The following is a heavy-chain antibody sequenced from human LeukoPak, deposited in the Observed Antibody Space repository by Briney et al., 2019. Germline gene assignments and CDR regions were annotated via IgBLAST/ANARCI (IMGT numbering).Heavy chain of an antibody. J-gene: IGHJ2*01. CDR1: GGSISSYY. CDR3: ARVPHYDILTGHWYFDL. Sequence: SETLSLTCTVSGGSISSYYWSWIRQPPGKGLEWIGYIYYSGSTNYNPSLKSRVTISVDTSKNQFSLKLSSVTAADTAVYYCARVPHYDILTGHWYFDLWGRGTLVTVSS. V-gene: IGHV4-59*01. D-gene: IGHD3-9*01. CDR2: IYYSGST.